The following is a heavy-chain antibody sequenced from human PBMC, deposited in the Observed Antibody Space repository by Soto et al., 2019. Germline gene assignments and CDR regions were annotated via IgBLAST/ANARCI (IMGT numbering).Heavy chain of an antibody. CDR1: GFTVSSNY. CDR2: IYSGGST. Sequence: EVQLVESGGGLVQPGGSLRLSCAASGFTVSSNYMSWVRQAPGKGLEWVSVIYSGGSTYYADSVKGRFTISRDNSKNTLYRQMNSLRAEDTAVYYCARDRIAVAGNPEDFQHWGQGTLVTVSS. D-gene: IGHD6-19*01. CDR3: ARDRIAVAGNPEDFQH. V-gene: IGHV3-66*01. J-gene: IGHJ1*01.